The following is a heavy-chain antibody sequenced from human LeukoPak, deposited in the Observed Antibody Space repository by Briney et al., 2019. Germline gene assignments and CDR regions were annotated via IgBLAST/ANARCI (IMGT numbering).Heavy chain of an antibody. J-gene: IGHJ4*02. CDR2: ITSASSYI. Sequence: PGGSLRLSCAASGFTFSSYTMNWVRQAPGKGLEWVASITSASSYIWHADSVKGRFTISRDNANNTVFLQMTSLRVDDTAVYFCARMTTIYYFHYWGQGALVTVSS. V-gene: IGHV3-21*01. CDR3: ARMTTIYYFHY. D-gene: IGHD5-24*01. CDR1: GFTFSSYT.